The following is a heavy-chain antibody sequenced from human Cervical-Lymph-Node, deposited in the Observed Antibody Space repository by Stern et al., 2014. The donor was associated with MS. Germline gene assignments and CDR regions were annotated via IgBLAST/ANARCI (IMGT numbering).Heavy chain of an antibody. D-gene: IGHD2-15*01. CDR2: LIPMLGLP. CDR3: ARGVVTNRAAATLHNLFEP. J-gene: IGHJ5*02. Sequence: VQLLQSGAEVKKPGSSVNVSCKASGGTFSSSYAITWMRQAPGQGLEWMGRLIPMLGLPNYAQKFQGRVTITADTSTSTAYMELSSLRSEDTAVYYCARGVVTNRAAATLHNLFEPWGQGTLVTVSS. V-gene: IGHV1-69*09. CDR1: GGTFSSSYA.